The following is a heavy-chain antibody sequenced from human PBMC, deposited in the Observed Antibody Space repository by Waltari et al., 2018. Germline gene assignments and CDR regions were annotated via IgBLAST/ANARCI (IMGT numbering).Heavy chain of an antibody. D-gene: IGHD3-22*01. CDR2: INPNSGGT. CDR3: ARVYSSGYRSDAFDI. Sequence: QVQLVQSGAAVQKPGASVTVSCKASGYTFTGSYMHWVRQAPGQGLEWMGWINPNSGGTNYAHKFQGRVTMTRDTSISTAYMELSRLRSDDTAVYYCARVYSSGYRSDAFDIWGQGTMVTVSS. CDR1: GYTFTGSY. V-gene: IGHV1-2*07. J-gene: IGHJ3*02.